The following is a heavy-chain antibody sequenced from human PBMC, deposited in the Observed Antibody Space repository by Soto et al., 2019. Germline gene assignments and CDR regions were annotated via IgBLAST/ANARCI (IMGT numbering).Heavy chain of an antibody. Sequence: QVQLVESGGGVVQPGRSLRLSCAASGFTFSSYGMHWVRQAPGKGLEWVAVISYDGSNKYYADSVKGRFTISRDNSKNTLYLQMNSLRAEDTAVYYCAKCLVDTAMVLLDYWGQGTLVTVSS. CDR2: ISYDGSNK. CDR1: GFTFSSYG. V-gene: IGHV3-30*18. D-gene: IGHD5-18*01. CDR3: AKCLVDTAMVLLDY. J-gene: IGHJ4*02.